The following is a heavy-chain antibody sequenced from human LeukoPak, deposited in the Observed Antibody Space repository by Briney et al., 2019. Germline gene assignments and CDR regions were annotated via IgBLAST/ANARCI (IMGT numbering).Heavy chain of an antibody. D-gene: IGHD5-18*01. CDR3: ARDLPPDTAMAYYYYYYMDV. CDR1: GFTFSSYS. Sequence: GGSLRLSCAASGFTFSSYSMNWVRQAPGKGLEWVSYISSSSSTIYYADSVKGRFTISRDSAKNSLYLQMNSLRAEDTAVYYCARDLPPDTAMAYYYYYYMDVWGKGTTVTVSS. V-gene: IGHV3-48*01. CDR2: ISSSSSTI. J-gene: IGHJ6*03.